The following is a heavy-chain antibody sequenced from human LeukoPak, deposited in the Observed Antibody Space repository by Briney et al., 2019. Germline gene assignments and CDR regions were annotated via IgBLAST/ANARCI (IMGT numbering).Heavy chain of an antibody. CDR1: GFDFSSHA. J-gene: IGHJ4*02. CDR3: ANEIRPNDY. D-gene: IGHD4-17*01. Sequence: PGGSLRLSCAASGFDFSSHAMTWVRQASGKGLEWVSAISISGSKTYYADSVKGRFTISRDNSKNTLYLQMNSLRAEDTAVYYCANEIRPNDYWGQGTQVTVSS. CDR2: ISISGSKT. V-gene: IGHV3-23*01.